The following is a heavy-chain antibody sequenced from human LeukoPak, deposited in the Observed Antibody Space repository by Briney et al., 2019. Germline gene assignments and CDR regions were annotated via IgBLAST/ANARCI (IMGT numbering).Heavy chain of an antibody. CDR3: ARDSAEQLADGFDI. V-gene: IGHV1-69*06. D-gene: IGHD6-13*01. J-gene: IGHJ3*02. Sequence: GSSVKVSCKVSGGTFSSYTISWVRQAPGQGLEWMGGIIPIFDTAIYAQKFQGTVTITADKSTSTAYMELSSLRSEDTAVYYCARDSAEQLADGFDIWGQGTMVTVSS. CDR1: GGTFSSYT. CDR2: IIPIFDTA.